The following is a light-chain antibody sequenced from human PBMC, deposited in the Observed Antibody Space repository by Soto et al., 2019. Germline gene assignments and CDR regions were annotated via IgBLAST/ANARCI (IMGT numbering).Light chain of an antibody. Sequence: DIQMTQSPSTLSASVGDRVTITCRASQSISSWLAWYQQKPGKAPKLLIYDAYSLESGVPSRFSGSGSGTEFTLTISSLQPDDFATYYCQQYNSSLFTFGPGTKVDIK. CDR3: QQYNSSLFT. J-gene: IGKJ3*01. CDR1: QSISSW. V-gene: IGKV1-5*01. CDR2: DAY.